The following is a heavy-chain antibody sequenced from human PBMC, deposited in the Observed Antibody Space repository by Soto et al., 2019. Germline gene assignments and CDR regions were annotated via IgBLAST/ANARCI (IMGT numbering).Heavy chain of an antibody. J-gene: IGHJ4*02. D-gene: IGHD3-16*02. CDR3: AKSFTQSNVWRAYRHKTHFDY. CDR2: ISGAGDTT. CDR1: GFTFTNYG. Sequence: EVRLLESGGGLVQPGGSLRLSCVGSGFTFTNYGMDWVRQAPGKGLEWISFISGAGDTTYYADSVKGRFIISRDNSKNTLYLQMNSLRAEDTALYYCAKSFTQSNVWRAYRHKTHFDYWGQGALVTVTS. V-gene: IGHV3-23*01.